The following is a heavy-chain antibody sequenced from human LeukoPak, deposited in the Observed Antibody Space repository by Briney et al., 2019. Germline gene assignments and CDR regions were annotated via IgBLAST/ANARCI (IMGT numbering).Heavy chain of an antibody. CDR2: ISYDGSNK. CDR3: AKDHGGIAI. J-gene: IGHJ3*02. Sequence: PGGSLRLSCAASGFTFSSYGMHWVRQAPGKGLEWVAVISYDGSNKYYVDSVKGRFTISRDNSKNTLYLQMNSLRAEDTAVYYCAKDHGGIAIWGQGTMVTVSS. V-gene: IGHV3-30*18. CDR1: GFTFSSYG. D-gene: IGHD6-13*01.